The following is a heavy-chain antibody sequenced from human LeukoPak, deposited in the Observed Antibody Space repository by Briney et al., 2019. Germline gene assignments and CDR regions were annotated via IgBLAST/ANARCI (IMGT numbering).Heavy chain of an antibody. Sequence: GGSLRLSCVVSGFNFDDYAMHWVRQPPGRGLEWVSLISWDGTINYVDSVKGRFTISRDNSKNTLYLQMNSLRAEDTAVYYCARDPTWIQHPGYLDYWGQGTLVTVSS. V-gene: IGHV3-43D*03. D-gene: IGHD5-18*01. CDR2: ISWDGTI. CDR1: GFNFDDYA. J-gene: IGHJ4*02. CDR3: ARDPTWIQHPGYLDY.